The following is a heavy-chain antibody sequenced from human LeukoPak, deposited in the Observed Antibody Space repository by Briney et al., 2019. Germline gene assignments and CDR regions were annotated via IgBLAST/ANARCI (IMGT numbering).Heavy chain of an antibody. D-gene: IGHD2-15*01. CDR3: ASRMGDY. CDR1: GGSFSGCY. V-gene: IGHV4-34*01. CDR2: INHSGST. J-gene: IGHJ4*02. Sequence: SETLSLTCAVYGGSFSGCYWSWIRQPPGKGLEWIGEINHSGSTNYNPSLKSRVTISVDTSKSQFSLKLSSVTAADTAVYYCASRMGDYWGQGTLVTVSS.